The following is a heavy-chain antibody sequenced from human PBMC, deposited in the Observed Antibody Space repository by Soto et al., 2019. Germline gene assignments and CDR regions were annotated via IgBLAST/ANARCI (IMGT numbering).Heavy chain of an antibody. Sequence: GGSLRLSCAASGFTFSTYWMSWVRQAPGKGLEWVANIKQDGSEKYYVDSVKGRFTISRDNAKNSLNLQMNSLRAEDTAVYYCARDRGYNWNDIPDYWGQGTLVTVS. D-gene: IGHD1-1*01. CDR1: GFTFSTYW. V-gene: IGHV3-7*01. J-gene: IGHJ4*02. CDR3: ARDRGYNWNDIPDY. CDR2: IKQDGSEK.